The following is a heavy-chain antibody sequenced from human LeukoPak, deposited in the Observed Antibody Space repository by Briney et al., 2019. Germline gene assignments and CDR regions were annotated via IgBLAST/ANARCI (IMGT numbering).Heavy chain of an antibody. V-gene: IGHV3-48*02. CDR1: GFTFSSYA. CDR3: ARSREFDS. Sequence: GGPLRLSCAASGFTFSSYAMNWVRQAPGKGLEWVSYIVMSSGTINYADSVKGRFTISRDNAKNPLSLQMNSLRDEDTAVYYCARSREFDSWGQGTLVTVSA. D-gene: IGHD5-24*01. CDR2: IVMSSGTI. J-gene: IGHJ4*02.